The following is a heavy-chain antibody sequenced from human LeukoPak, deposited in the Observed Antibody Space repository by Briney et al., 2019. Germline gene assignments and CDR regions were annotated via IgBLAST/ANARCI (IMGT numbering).Heavy chain of an antibody. D-gene: IGHD3-22*01. J-gene: IGHJ5*02. CDR1: GGSISSSSYY. V-gene: IGHV4-39*01. CDR2: IYYSGST. CDR3: ARSTYYYDSSGYYYWFDP. Sequence: PSETLSLTCVVSGGSISSSSYYWGWIRQPPGKGLEWIGSIYYSGSTYYNPSLKSRVTIPVDTSKNQFSLKLSSVTAADTAVYYCARSTYYYDSSGYYYWFDPWGQGTLVTVSS.